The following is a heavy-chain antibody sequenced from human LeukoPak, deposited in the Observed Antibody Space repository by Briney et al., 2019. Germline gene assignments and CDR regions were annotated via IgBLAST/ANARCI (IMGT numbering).Heavy chain of an antibody. CDR2: INHSGST. CDR1: GGSFSGYY. Sequence: SETLSLTCAVYGGSFSGYYWSWIRQPPGKGLEWIGEINHSGSTNYNPSLKSRVTISVDTSKNQFSLKLSSVTAADTAVYYCARVPDSGSYYDDAFDIWGQGTMVTVSS. J-gene: IGHJ3*02. CDR3: ARVPDSGSYYDDAFDI. D-gene: IGHD1-26*01. V-gene: IGHV4-34*01.